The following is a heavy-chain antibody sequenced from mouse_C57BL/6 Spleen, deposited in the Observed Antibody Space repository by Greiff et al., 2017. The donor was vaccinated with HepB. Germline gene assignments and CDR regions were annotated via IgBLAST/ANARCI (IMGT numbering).Heavy chain of an antibody. Sequence: QVQLKESGPELVKPGASVKISCKASGYAFSSSWMNWVKQRPGKGLAWIGRIYPGDGDTNYNGKFKGKATLTAAKSTSTTYMQLRSLTSEDSAVYFCAGDDLYFDFWGTGTTVTVSS. V-gene: IGHV1-82*01. J-gene: IGHJ1*03. D-gene: IGHD2-2*01. CDR1: GYAFSSSW. CDR2: IYPGDGDT. CDR3: AGDDLYFDF.